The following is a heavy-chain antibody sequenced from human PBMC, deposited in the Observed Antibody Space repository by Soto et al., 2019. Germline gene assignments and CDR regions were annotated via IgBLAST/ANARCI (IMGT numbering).Heavy chain of an antibody. CDR3: ARRGTADFSPEAFDI. CDR2: IIPIFGTA. Sequence: WASVKVSCKASGGTFSSYAISWVRQAPGQGLEWMGGIIPIFGTANYAQKFQGRVTITADESTSTAYMELSSLRSEDTAVYYCARRGTADFSPEAFDIWGQGTMVTVSS. J-gene: IGHJ3*02. D-gene: IGHD1-1*01. V-gene: IGHV1-69*13. CDR1: GGTFSSYA.